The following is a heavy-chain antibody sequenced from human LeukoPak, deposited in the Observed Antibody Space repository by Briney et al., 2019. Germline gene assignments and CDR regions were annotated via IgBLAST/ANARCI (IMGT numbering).Heavy chain of an antibody. CDR3: ARPNYYDSSGASDY. Sequence: ASVKVSCKASGYTFTGYYMHWVRQAPGQGLEWMGWINPNSGGTNYAQKFQGRVTMTRDTSISTAYMELSRLRSDDTAVYYCARPNYYDSSGASDYWGQGTLVTVSS. J-gene: IGHJ4*02. CDR2: INPNSGGT. D-gene: IGHD3-22*01. V-gene: IGHV1-2*02. CDR1: GYTFTGYY.